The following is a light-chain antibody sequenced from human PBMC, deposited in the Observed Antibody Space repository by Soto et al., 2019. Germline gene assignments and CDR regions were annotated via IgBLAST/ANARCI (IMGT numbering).Light chain of an antibody. CDR1: QSFSSD. Sequence: EIVMTQSPATLSVSPGERATLSCRAGQSFSSDLSWYQQKPGQAPRLLIYGASTRATGIPARFSGSGSGTEFTLTISSLQSEDFAVYSCQQYNNWPPITFGQGTRLEIK. V-gene: IGKV3-15*01. J-gene: IGKJ5*01. CDR2: GAS. CDR3: QQYNNWPPIT.